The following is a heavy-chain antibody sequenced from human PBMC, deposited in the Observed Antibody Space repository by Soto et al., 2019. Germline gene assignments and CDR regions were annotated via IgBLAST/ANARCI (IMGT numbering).Heavy chain of an antibody. J-gene: IGHJ4*02. CDR1: GFTFSNAW. V-gene: IGHV3-15*07. CDR3: THSLYTEFYDFWSGSYY. D-gene: IGHD3-3*01. Sequence: PGGSLRLSCAASGFTFSNAWMNWVRQAPGKGLEWVGRIKSKTDGGTTDYAAPVKGRFTISRDDSKNTLYLQMNSLKTEDTAVYYCTHSLYTEFYDFWSGSYYWGQGTLVTVSS. CDR2: IKSKTDGGTT.